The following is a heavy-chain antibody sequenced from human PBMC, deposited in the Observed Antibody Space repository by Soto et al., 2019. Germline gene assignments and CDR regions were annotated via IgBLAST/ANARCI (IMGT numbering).Heavy chain of an antibody. D-gene: IGHD6-13*01. CDR3: ARDSELGNSWVIDN. Sequence: GGSLRLSCGASGFSFRNYGMHWVRQAPGKGLEWMAVIWYDGINQYYADSLKGRFTISRDNSKNTLYSEINNLRAEDTAVYYCARDSELGNSWVIDNWGQGVLVTVSS. CDR1: GFSFRNYG. V-gene: IGHV3-33*01. CDR2: IWYDGINQ. J-gene: IGHJ4*02.